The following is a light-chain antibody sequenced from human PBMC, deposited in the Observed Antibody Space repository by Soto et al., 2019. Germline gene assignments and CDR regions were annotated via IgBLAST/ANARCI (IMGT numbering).Light chain of an antibody. J-gene: IGKJ1*01. Sequence: EIVLTQSPGTLSLSPGERATLSCRASQSVSSANFAWYQQNPGQAPRLLIYGASSRATGIPDRFSGSGSGTVFTLTINILEPDDFAVYYCHQYGNSPQTFGQGTKVDIK. CDR3: HQYGNSPQT. CDR1: QSVSSAN. CDR2: GAS. V-gene: IGKV3-20*01.